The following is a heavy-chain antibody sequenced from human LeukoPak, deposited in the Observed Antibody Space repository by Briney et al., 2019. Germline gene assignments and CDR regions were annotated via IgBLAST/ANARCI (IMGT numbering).Heavy chain of an antibody. CDR1: GFTFNIYP. CDR3: AKAPGPIWAPYWFDY. Sequence: GGSLTLSCAASGFTFNIYPMSWVRHAPAKGMDWGSVISGSDGSTYYADSVKGLLTISRDNSKNTLYLQMNSLRVEDTVVYFCAKAPGPIWAPYWFDYWGQGTLVTVSS. CDR2: ISGSDGST. D-gene: IGHD2-8*02. J-gene: IGHJ4*02. V-gene: IGHV3-23*01.